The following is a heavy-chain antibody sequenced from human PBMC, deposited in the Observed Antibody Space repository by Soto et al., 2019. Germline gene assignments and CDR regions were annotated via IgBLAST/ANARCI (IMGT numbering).Heavy chain of an antibody. Sequence: ASVKVSCKASVYTFTGYYMHWVRQAPGQGLEWMGWINPNSGGTNYAQKFQGWVTMTRDTSISTAYMELSRLRSDDTAVYYCARDRRGYCSSTSCYYYYGMDVWGQGTTVTVSS. D-gene: IGHD2-2*01. CDR2: INPNSGGT. CDR1: VYTFTGYY. V-gene: IGHV1-2*04. J-gene: IGHJ6*02. CDR3: ARDRRGYCSSTSCYYYYGMDV.